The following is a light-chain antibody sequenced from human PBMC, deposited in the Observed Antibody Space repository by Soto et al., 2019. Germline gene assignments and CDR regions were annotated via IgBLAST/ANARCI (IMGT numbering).Light chain of an antibody. CDR2: EVT. Sequence: QSALTQPPSASGSPGQSVTISCTGTSSDVGDYNYVSWYQQHPDKAPRVVIFEVTKRPSGISDRFSGSKSGYTASLTISGLQAEDEADYFCFSYAGNSIWLFGGGTKVTVL. CDR3: FSYAGNSIWL. V-gene: IGLV2-8*01. CDR1: SSDVGDYNY. J-gene: IGLJ3*02.